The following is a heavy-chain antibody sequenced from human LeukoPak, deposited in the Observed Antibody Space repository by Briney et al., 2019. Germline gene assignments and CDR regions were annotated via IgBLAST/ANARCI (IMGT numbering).Heavy chain of an antibody. CDR2: ISRSGGTT. CDR1: GFTFSSYE. Sequence: PGGSLRLSCAASGFTFSSYEFKWVRQAPGKGLDWLSYISRSGGTTDYADSVKGRFTIPRDNTKNSVYLQINSLRDEDTAIYYCARRTPFEGMDVWGQGTTVTVSS. V-gene: IGHV3-48*03. D-gene: IGHD3-16*01. CDR3: ARRTPFEGMDV. J-gene: IGHJ6*02.